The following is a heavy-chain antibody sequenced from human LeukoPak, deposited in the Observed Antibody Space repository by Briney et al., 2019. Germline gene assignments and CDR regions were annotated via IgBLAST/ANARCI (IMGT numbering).Heavy chain of an antibody. CDR2: INHSGST. CDR1: GGSFSGYY. Sequence: SETLSLTCVVYGGSFSGYYWSWIRQPPGKGLEWIGEINHSGSTNYNPSLKSRVTISVDTSKNQFSLKLSSVTAAETAVYSGARGGGYGDYEYFQHWGQGTLVTVSS. D-gene: IGHD4-17*01. V-gene: IGHV4-34*01. CDR3: ARGGGYGDYEYFQH. J-gene: IGHJ1*01.